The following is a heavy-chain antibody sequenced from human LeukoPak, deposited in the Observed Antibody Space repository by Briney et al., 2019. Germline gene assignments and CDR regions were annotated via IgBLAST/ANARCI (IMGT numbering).Heavy chain of an antibody. Sequence: GGSLRLSCAASGFTFSSYAMSWVRQAPGKGLEWVSAISGSGGSTYYVDSVKGRFTISRDNSKNTLYLQMNSLRVEDTAVYYCAAVLRSSALDYWGQGTLVTVSS. V-gene: IGHV3-23*01. CDR1: GFTFSSYA. J-gene: IGHJ4*02. CDR3: AAVLRSSALDY. D-gene: IGHD6-19*01. CDR2: ISGSGGST.